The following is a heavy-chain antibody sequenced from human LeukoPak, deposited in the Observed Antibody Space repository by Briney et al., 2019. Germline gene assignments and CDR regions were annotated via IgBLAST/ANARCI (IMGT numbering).Heavy chain of an antibody. V-gene: IGHV3-74*01. CDR2: INSDGSRI. CDR1: GFTFSSYW. J-gene: IGHJ4*02. D-gene: IGHD1-26*01. Sequence: GGSLRLSCAASGFTFSSYWMHWVRQASGKGLVWVSRINSDGSRISYADSVKGRFTISRDNAKNTLYLQMNSLRAEDTAVYYCARDRGSTEFDYWGQGTLVTVSS. CDR3: ARDRGSTEFDY.